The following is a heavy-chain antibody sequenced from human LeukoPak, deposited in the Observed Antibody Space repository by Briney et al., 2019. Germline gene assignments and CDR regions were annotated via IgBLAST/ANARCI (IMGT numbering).Heavy chain of an antibody. CDR2: ISYDGSNK. J-gene: IGHJ3*02. Sequence: GGSLRLSCAASGFTVSSNYMTWVRQAPGKGLEWVAFISYDGSNKYYADSVKGRFTISRDNSKNTLYLQMNSLRPEDTAVYYCARESVAAAAYTFDIWGQGTMVTVSS. CDR1: GFTVSSNY. V-gene: IGHV3-30-3*01. D-gene: IGHD6-13*01. CDR3: ARESVAAAAYTFDI.